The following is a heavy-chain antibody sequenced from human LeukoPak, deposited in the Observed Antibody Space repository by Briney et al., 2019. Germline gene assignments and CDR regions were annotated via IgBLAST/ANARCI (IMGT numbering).Heavy chain of an antibody. Sequence: GGSLRLSCAASGFTFSSYWISWVRQAPGKGLEWVANIKQDGSEKSYVDSVKGRFTISRDNAKNSLYLQMNSLRAEDTAVYYCARVVVYFDYWGQGTLATVSS. CDR2: IKQDGSEK. CDR1: GFTFSSYW. J-gene: IGHJ4*02. V-gene: IGHV3-7*04. CDR3: ARVVVYFDY. D-gene: IGHD6-6*01.